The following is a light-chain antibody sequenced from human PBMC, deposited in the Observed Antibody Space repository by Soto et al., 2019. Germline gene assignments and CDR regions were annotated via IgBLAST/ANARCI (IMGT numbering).Light chain of an antibody. CDR3: QQRNDWPRNT. J-gene: IGKJ2*01. CDR1: QSVPSY. Sequence: EIVLTQFPATLSLSPGDRATLSCRASQSVPSYLAWYQQKPGQAPRLLVYDISNRATGIPARFTGSGSGTDFTLTISSLEPEDSAVYYCQQRNDWPRNTFGQGTKLEI. V-gene: IGKV3-11*01. CDR2: DIS.